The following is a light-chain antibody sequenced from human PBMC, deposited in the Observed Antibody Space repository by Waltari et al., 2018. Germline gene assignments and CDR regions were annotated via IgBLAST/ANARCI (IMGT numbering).Light chain of an antibody. Sequence: SYVLTQPPSVSVAPGQTARITCGGKKLGSNNVHWYQQKTGQAPGLVVYDDSDRPAGNPDLFSGSNSENTATLTISRVEGGDEADYYCHVWDTSSNHYVLGSGTKVTVL. J-gene: IGLJ1*01. CDR2: DDS. CDR3: HVWDTSSNHYV. CDR1: KLGSNN. V-gene: IGLV3-21*02.